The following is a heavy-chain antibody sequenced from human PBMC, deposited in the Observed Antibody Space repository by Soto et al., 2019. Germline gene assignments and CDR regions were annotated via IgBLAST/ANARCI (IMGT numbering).Heavy chain of an antibody. V-gene: IGHV4-59*12. Sequence: QVQLQESGPGLVKPSETLSLTCSVSGGSISTYYWRWIRQPPGEGLEWIGYIYFSGTTNYNPSLRSRLTMSVDTFKIQFSLKLSSVTAADTAIYYCARASRADAFDIWGQGTVVTVSS. CDR3: ARASRADAFDI. J-gene: IGHJ3*02. CDR2: IYFSGTT. CDR1: GGSISTYY.